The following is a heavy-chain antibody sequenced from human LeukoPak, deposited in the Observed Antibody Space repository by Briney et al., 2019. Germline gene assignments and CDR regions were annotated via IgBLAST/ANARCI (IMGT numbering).Heavy chain of an antibody. Sequence: GGSLRLSCAASGFTFSSYEMNWVRQAPGKGLEWVSFISSSGSMIYYADSVKGRFTISRDNAKNSLYLQMNSLRVEDTGIYYCARDRRPGYWGQGTLVTVSS. D-gene: IGHD6-6*01. V-gene: IGHV3-48*03. CDR1: GFTFSSYE. CDR2: ISSSGSMI. J-gene: IGHJ4*02. CDR3: ARDRRPGY.